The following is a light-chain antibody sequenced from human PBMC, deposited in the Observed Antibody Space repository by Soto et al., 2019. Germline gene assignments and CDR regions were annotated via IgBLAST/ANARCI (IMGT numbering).Light chain of an antibody. J-gene: IGLJ3*02. Sequence: QPVLTQSSSASASLGSSVKLTCTLSSGNSSYIIAWHQQQPGKAPRYLMKLEGSGSYNKGSGVPDRFSGSSSGADRYLTISNLQFEDEADYYCETWDSNTWVFGGGTKLTVL. V-gene: IGLV4-60*02. CDR1: SGNSSYI. CDR3: ETWDSNTWV. CDR2: LEGSGSY.